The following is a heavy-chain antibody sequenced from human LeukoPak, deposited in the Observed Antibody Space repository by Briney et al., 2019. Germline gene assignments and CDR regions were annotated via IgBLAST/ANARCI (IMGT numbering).Heavy chain of an antibody. CDR1: GFTFSSYW. J-gene: IGHJ4*02. D-gene: IGHD1-26*01. V-gene: IGHV3-74*01. CDR3: ARGTGSYYSLGY. Sequence: GGSLTLSCAASGFTFSSYWMHWVRQAPGKGLVWVSRINSDGSSTSSADSVKGRFTISRDNAKNTLYLQMDSLRAEDTAMYYCARGTGSYYSLGYWGQGTLVTVSS. CDR2: INSDGSST.